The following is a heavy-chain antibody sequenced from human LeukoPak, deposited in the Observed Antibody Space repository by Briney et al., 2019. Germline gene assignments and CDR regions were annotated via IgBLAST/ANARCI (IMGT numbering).Heavy chain of an antibody. CDR1: GGCISSYN. D-gene: IGHD3-9*01. Sequence: SETLSLTCTVSGGCISSYNWSWIRQPAGKGLEWIWRIYTSGSTNYNPSLTSRVTMSVDTSKNQFSLKLSSVTAADTAVYYCARDRSSRYFDYWGQGNLVTVSS. J-gene: IGHJ4*02. V-gene: IGHV4-4*07. CDR3: ARDRSSRYFDY. CDR2: IYTSGST.